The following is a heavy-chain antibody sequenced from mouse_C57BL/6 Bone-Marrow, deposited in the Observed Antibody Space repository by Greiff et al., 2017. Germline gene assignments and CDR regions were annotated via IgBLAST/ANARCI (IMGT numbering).Heavy chain of an antibody. V-gene: IGHV1-26*01. CDR3: ARGGGSSQYYFDY. CDR1: GYTFTDYY. D-gene: IGHD1-1*01. J-gene: IGHJ2*01. Sequence: VQLQQSGPELVKPGASVKISCKASGYTFTDYYMNWVKQSHGKSLEWIGDINPNNGGTSYNQKFKGKATLTVDKSSSTAYMELRSLTSEDSAVYYCARGGGSSQYYFDYWGQGTTLTVSS. CDR2: INPNNGGT.